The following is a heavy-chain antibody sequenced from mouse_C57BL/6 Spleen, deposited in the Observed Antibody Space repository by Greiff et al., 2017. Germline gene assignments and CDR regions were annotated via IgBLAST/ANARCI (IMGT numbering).Heavy chain of an antibody. V-gene: IGHV1-4*01. D-gene: IGHD2-5*01. CDR2: INPSSGYT. Sequence: VQLVESGAELARPGASVKMSCKASGYTFTSYTMHWVKQRPGQGLEWIGYINPSSGYTKYNQKFKDKATLTADKSSSTAYMQLSSLTSEDSAVYYCARSYYSNYVYFDVWGTGTTVTVSS. CDR3: ARSYYSNYVYFDV. J-gene: IGHJ1*03. CDR1: GYTFTSYT.